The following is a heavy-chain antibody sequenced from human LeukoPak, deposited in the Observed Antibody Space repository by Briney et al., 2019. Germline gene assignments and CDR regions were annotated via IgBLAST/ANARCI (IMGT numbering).Heavy chain of an antibody. CDR1: GGSINNYN. J-gene: IGHJ4*02. CDR2: LYNGGTT. CDR3: VSSVGAAGKRTVTDC. V-gene: IGHV4-59*01. Sequence: LETLSLTCTMSGGSINNYNWSWIRVPPGKGLEWSGGLYNGGTTTYNPSLKSRVSISVDTSKNPFSPNLHSVSPADTAAFFSVSSVGAAGKRTVTDCWGRGTLVTVSS. D-gene: IGHD4-17*01.